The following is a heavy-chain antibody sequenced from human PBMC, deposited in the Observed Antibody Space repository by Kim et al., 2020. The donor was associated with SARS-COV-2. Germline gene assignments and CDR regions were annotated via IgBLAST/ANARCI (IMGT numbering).Heavy chain of an antibody. CDR1: GHSVTELS. V-gene: IGHV1-24*01. D-gene: IGHD3-22*01. Sequence: ASVKVSCKLSGHSVTELSIHWVRQAPGKGLEWMGAIDPEDDETNYAQKFQGRVTMTEDTSTDTAYMELSSLGSEDTAVYYCASPMWGPGGYYDYWGQGTLVTVSS. J-gene: IGHJ4*02. CDR3: ASPMWGPGGYYDY. CDR2: IDPEDDET.